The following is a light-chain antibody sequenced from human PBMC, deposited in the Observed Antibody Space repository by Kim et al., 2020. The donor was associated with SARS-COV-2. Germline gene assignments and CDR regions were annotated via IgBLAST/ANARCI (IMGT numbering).Light chain of an antibody. CDR3: QQCSDWPRT. J-gene: IGKJ2*01. CDR2: HAS. V-gene: IGKV3-11*01. CDR1: QTISNC. Sequence: EIVLTQTPATLSLSPGDRATLSCRASQTISNCLAWFQQKPGQAPRLLIYHASNRATGIPARFSGSGSGTDFTLTISSLEPEDFALYYCQQCSDWPRTFGQGTRLDI.